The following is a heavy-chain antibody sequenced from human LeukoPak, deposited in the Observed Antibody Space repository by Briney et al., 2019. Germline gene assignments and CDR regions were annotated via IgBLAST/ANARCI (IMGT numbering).Heavy chain of an antibody. V-gene: IGHV1-2*02. D-gene: IGHD6-6*01. Sequence: GASVKVSCKASGYTFSGYYMHWVRQAPGQGLEWMGWINPKTGGTNYTQKFQGRVTMTKDTSISTAYMELNSLTSDDTAVYFCARGIDGTSSAYWGQGTLLTVSS. CDR3: ARGIDGTSSAY. CDR2: INPKTGGT. CDR1: GYTFSGYY. J-gene: IGHJ4*02.